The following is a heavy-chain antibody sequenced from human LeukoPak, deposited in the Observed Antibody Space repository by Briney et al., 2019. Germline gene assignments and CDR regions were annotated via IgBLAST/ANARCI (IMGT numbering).Heavy chain of an antibody. V-gene: IGHV3-7*01. J-gene: IGHJ4*02. CDR3: ARSGVGVKDY. D-gene: IGHD1-26*01. CDR1: GFTFSSYW. CDR2: IKQNGDEK. Sequence: GGSLRLSCAASGFTFSSYWMNWLRQAPGKGLEWVANIKQNGDEKYYVDSVKGRFTISRDNAKNSLYLQMNSLRVEDTAVYYYARSGVGVKDYWGQGTLVTVSS.